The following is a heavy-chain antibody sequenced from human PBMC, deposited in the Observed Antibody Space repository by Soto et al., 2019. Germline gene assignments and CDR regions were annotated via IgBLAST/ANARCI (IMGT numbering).Heavy chain of an antibody. Sequence: GESLKISCQGSGYSFTSYGIGWVRQMPGKGLEWMGIIYPGDSDTRYSPSFQGQVTISADKSISTAYLQWSSLKASDTAMYYCARRVSSPLYYYDSSGYYSSWGQGTLVTVSS. D-gene: IGHD3-22*01. J-gene: IGHJ5*02. CDR3: ARRVSSPLYYYDSSGYYSS. V-gene: IGHV5-51*01. CDR2: IYPGDSDT. CDR1: GYSFTSYG.